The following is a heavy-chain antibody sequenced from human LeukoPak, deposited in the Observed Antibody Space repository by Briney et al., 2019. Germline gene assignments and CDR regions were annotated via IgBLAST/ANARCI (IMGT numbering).Heavy chain of an antibody. J-gene: IGHJ5*02. D-gene: IGHD1-26*01. CDR1: GGSISSSSYY. CDR3: AKNGQSGFSFDP. CDR2: IYYSGST. V-gene: IGHV4-39*07. Sequence: SETLSLTCTVSGGSISSSSYYWGWIRQPPGKGLEWIGSIYYSGSTYYNPSLKSRVTISVDTSKNQFSLKLRSVTAAVTAVYYCAKNGQSGFSFDPWGQGTLVTVSS.